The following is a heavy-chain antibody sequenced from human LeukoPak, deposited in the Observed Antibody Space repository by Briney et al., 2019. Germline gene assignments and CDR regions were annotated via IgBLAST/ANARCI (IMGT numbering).Heavy chain of an antibody. J-gene: IGHJ6*03. CDR2: INPNCGGT. V-gene: IGHV1-2*02. CDR3: AASGMGHHYYDSSGYSGYYYYYYMDV. D-gene: IGHD3-22*01. CDR1: GYTFTGYY. Sequence: GASVKVSCKASGYTFTGYYMHWVRQAPGQGLEWMGWINPNCGGTKYAQKFQGRVTMTRDTSISTAYMELSRLRSDDTAVYYCAASGMGHHYYDSSGYSGYYYYYYMDVWGKETTVTISS.